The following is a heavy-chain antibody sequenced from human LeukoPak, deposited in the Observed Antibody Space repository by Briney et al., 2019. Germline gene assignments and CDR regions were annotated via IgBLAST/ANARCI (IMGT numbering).Heavy chain of an antibody. V-gene: IGHV3-48*02. CDR2: ISSSSSTI. Sequence: GGSLRLSCAASGFTFSSYNMNWVRQAPGKGLEWVSYISSSSSTIYYADSVKGRFTTSRDNAENSLYLQMNSLRDEDTAVYYCARDMCGGDCNDAFDIWGQGTMVTVSS. CDR3: ARDMCGGDCNDAFDI. D-gene: IGHD2-21*02. J-gene: IGHJ3*02. CDR1: GFTFSSYN.